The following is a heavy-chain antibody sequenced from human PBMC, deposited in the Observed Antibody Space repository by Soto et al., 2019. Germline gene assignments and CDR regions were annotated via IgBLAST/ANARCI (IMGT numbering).Heavy chain of an antibody. CDR1: GFTFSRYL. Sequence: PGGSLRLSCAASGFTSGFTFSRYLMSWVRQAPGKGLEWVANIKQDGGEKYYVDSVKGRFTISRDNAKNSLYLQMNSLRAEDTAVYYCASGRIVGTTRPIGLDYWGQGNRVSVTS. J-gene: IGHJ4*02. V-gene: IGHV3-7*01. CDR2: IKQDGGEK. CDR3: ASGRIVGTTRPIGLDY. D-gene: IGHD1-26*01.